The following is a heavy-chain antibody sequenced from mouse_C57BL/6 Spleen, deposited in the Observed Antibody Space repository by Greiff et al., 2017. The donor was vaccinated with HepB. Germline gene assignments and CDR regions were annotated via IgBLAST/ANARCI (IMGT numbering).Heavy chain of an antibody. CDR1: GYTFTSYW. CDR2: IHPNSGST. V-gene: IGHV1-64*01. D-gene: IGHD2-4*01. Sequence: QVQLQQPGAELVMPGASVKLSCKASGYTFTSYWMHWVKQRPGQGLEWIGMIHPNSGSTNYNEKFKSKATLTVDKSSSTAYMQLSSLTSEDSAVYYCARGYYDYDGLFDYWGQGTTLTVSS. CDR3: ARGYYDYDGLFDY. J-gene: IGHJ2*01.